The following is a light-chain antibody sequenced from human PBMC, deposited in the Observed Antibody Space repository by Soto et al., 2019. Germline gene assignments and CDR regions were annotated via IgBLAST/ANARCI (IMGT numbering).Light chain of an antibody. CDR3: CSYAGSSFYV. CDR1: SSDVGSYNL. Sequence: QSALTQPASVSGSPGESITISCNGTSSDVGSYNLVSWYQQHPGKAPKLMIYEVSKRPSGVSNRFSGSKSGNTASLTISGLQAEDEADYYCCSYAGSSFYVFGTGTKVTVL. J-gene: IGLJ1*01. CDR2: EVS. V-gene: IGLV2-23*02.